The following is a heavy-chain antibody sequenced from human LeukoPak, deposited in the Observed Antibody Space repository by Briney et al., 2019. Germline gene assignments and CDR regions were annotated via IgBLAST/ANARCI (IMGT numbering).Heavy chain of an antibody. Sequence: PGGSLRLSCAASGFTFNSYGMSWVRQAPGKGLEWVSSISSSGSDTYYADSVKGRFTISRDNSKNTLYLQMNSLRAEDTAVYYCGKDRQWKLVVLKAPFDPWGQGTLVTVSS. D-gene: IGHD3-22*01. CDR1: GFTFNSYG. CDR3: GKDRQWKLVVLKAPFDP. CDR2: ISSSGSDT. V-gene: IGHV3-23*01. J-gene: IGHJ5*02.